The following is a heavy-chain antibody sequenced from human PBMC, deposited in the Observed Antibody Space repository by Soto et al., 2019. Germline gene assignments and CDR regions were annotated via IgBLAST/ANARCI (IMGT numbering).Heavy chain of an antibody. V-gene: IGHV3-7*01. D-gene: IGHD3-10*02. J-gene: IGHJ3*02. Sequence: EVQLVESGGDLVQPGGSLRLSCAASGFTFSSFWMSWVRQAPGKGLEWVANINQDGSERYYVDSVRGRIIFFRDNTKNPVYLQMNSVRVEDTAVYLCARRVRGLAPEPGDMWGEGTMVTFSS. CDR1: GFTFSSFW. CDR3: ARRVRGLAPEPGDM. CDR2: INQDGSER.